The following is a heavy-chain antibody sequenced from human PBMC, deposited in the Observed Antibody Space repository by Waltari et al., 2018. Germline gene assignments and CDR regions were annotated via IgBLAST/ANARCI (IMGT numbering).Heavy chain of an antibody. CDR2: INPNSGGT. Sequence: QVQLVQSGAEVKKPGASVKVSCKASGYTFTGYYMHWVRQAPGQGLEWMGWINPNSGGTNYAQKLQGRVTMTRDTSISTAYMELSRLRSDDTAVYYCARGVIPAATNFDYWGQGTLVTVSS. J-gene: IGHJ4*02. V-gene: IGHV1-2*02. D-gene: IGHD2-2*01. CDR3: ARGVIPAATNFDY. CDR1: GYTFTGYY.